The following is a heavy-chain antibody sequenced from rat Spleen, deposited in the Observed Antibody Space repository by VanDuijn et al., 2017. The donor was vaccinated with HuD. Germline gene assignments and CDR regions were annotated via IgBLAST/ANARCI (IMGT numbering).Heavy chain of an antibody. CDR3: TRGGYYRY. Sequence: EVQLVESDGDLVQPGGSLKLSCAASGFTFSDFYMAWVRQAPTKGLEWVATVSYDGGSTYYRDSVKGRFTISRDTAQNTLYLQMNSLRSEDTATYYCTRGGYYRYWGQGVMVRVSS. D-gene: IGHD1-1*01. CDR1: GFTFSDFY. CDR2: VSYDGGST. J-gene: IGHJ2*01. V-gene: IGHV5-20*01.